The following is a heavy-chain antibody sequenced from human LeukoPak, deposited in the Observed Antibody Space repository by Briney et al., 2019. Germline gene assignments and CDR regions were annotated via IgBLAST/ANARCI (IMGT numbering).Heavy chain of an antibody. CDR1: GFTFSSYG. CDR3: ARHDYFYGSGSIDY. CDR2: IYYSGST. V-gene: IGHV4-59*04. J-gene: IGHJ4*02. D-gene: IGHD3-10*01. Sequence: GSLRLSCAASGFTFSSYGMHWVRQAPGKGLEWIGYIYYSGSTYYNPSLGSRVTISVDTSNKQFSLKLNSVTAADTAVYYCARHDYFYGSGSIDYWGQGTLVTVSS.